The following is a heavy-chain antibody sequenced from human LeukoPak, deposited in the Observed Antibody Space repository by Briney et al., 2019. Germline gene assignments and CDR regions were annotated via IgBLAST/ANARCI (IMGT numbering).Heavy chain of an antibody. V-gene: IGHV4-59*01. J-gene: IGHJ3*02. CDR2: IYNSGST. Sequence: PSETLSLTCTISGGSISNYYWSWIRQPPGKGLEWVGYIYNSGSTDYNPSLKSRVTISVDMSKNQFSLKLSSVTAGDTAVYYCARDYSGTYHDAFDIWGQGTMVTVSS. CDR3: ARDYSGTYHDAFDI. CDR1: GGSISNYY. D-gene: IGHD1-26*01.